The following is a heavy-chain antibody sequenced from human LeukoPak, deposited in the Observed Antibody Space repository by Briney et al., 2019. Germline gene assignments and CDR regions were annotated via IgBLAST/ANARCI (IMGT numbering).Heavy chain of an antibody. J-gene: IGHJ5*02. CDR1: GFTFSSYS. D-gene: IGHD3-10*01. Sequence: GGSLRLSCAASGFTFSSYSMNWVRQAPGKGLEWVSSISSSSSYIYYADSVKGRFTISRDNAKNSLYLQMNSLRAEDTAVYYCARGTSMVQGVLLTWGQGTLVTVSS. V-gene: IGHV3-21*01. CDR3: ARGTSMVQGVLLT. CDR2: ISSSSSYI.